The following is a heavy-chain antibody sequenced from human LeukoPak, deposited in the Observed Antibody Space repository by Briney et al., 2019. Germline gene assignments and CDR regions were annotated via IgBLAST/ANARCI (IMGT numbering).Heavy chain of an antibody. Sequence: GGSLRLSCAASGFTFSSYAMSRARQAPGKGLEWVSGISGSGDNTYYADSVKGRFTISRDNSKNTLYVQVNSLGTEDTAAYYCAKGSYYDSSGSFYFDYWGQGTLVTVSS. CDR2: ISGSGDNT. D-gene: IGHD3-22*01. CDR1: GFTFSSYA. J-gene: IGHJ4*02. V-gene: IGHV3-23*01. CDR3: AKGSYYDSSGSFYFDY.